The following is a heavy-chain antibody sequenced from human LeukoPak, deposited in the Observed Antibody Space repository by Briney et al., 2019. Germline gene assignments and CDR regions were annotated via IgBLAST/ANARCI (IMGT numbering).Heavy chain of an antibody. CDR3: AREAESSGCYYVGDYFDY. J-gene: IGHJ4*02. CDR2: ISSSGSTI. CDR1: GFTFSDYY. Sequence: PGGSLRLSCAASGFTFSDYYMSWIRQAPGKGLEWVSYISSSGSTIYYADSVKGRFTISRDNAKNSLYLQMNSLRAEDTAVYYCAREAESSGCYYVGDYFDYWGQGTLVTVSS. D-gene: IGHD3-22*01. V-gene: IGHV3-11*01.